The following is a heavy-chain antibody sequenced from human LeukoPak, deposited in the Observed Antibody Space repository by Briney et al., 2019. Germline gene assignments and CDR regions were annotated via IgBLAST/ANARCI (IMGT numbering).Heavy chain of an antibody. D-gene: IGHD5-12*01. CDR2: ISGSGGRT. V-gene: IGHV3-23*01. Sequence: GGSLRLSCAASGFTFSSYAMSWVRQAPGKGLGWVSAISGSGGRTYYADSVKGRFTISRDNSKNTLYLQMNSLRAEDTAVYYCAKDYDPYLTTGFDYWGQGTLVAVSS. J-gene: IGHJ4*02. CDR1: GFTFSSYA. CDR3: AKDYDPYLTTGFDY.